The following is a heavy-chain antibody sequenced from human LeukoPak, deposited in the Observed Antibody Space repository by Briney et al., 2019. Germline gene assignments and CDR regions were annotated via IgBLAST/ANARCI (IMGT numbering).Heavy chain of an antibody. J-gene: IGHJ6*02. V-gene: IGHV3-30*04. CDR3: ARDRVNYYYYYGMDV. D-gene: IGHD3-16*02. CDR2: ISYDGSNK. CDR1: GVSFSSYA. Sequence: GGSLRLSCAASGVSFSSYAMHWVRQAPGKGLEWVAFISYDGSNKYYADSVKGRFTISRDNSKNTLYLQMNSLRAEDTAVYYCARDRVNYYYYYGMDVWGQGTTVTVSS.